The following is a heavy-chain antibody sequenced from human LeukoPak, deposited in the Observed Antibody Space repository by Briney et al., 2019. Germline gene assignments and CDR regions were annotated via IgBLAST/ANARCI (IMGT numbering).Heavy chain of an antibody. CDR1: GFRFNNYA. V-gene: IGHV3-23*01. CDR3: AKGEGVRIGTTLRIHYFDY. J-gene: IGHJ4*02. D-gene: IGHD1-1*01. CDR2: ISDDGGDK. Sequence: AGGSLRLSCAASGFRFNNYAMNSVRQAPGKGLEWVSVISDDGGDKYYADSVKGRFTISRDNSKNTVYLQMNSLRAEDTAVYYCAKGEGVRIGTTLRIHYFDYWGQGTLVTVSS.